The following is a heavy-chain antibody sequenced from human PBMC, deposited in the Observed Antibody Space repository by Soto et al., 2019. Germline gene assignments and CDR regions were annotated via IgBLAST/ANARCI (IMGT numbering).Heavy chain of an antibody. D-gene: IGHD1-26*01. CDR2: ISGSGGST. Sequence: PGGSLRLSGAASGFTFSSYAMSWVRQAPGKGLEWVSAISGSGGSTYYADSVKGRFTISRDNSKNTLYLQMNSLRAEDTAVYYCDGLGTRALDYWGQGTLVTVSS. J-gene: IGHJ4*02. CDR1: GFTFSSYA. V-gene: IGHV3-23*01. CDR3: DGLGTRALDY.